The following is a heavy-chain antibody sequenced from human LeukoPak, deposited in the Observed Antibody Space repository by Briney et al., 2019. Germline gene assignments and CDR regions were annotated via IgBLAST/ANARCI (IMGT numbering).Heavy chain of an antibody. D-gene: IGHD6-13*01. J-gene: IGHJ4*02. Sequence: ASVKVSCKASGYTFTGYYMHWVRQAPGQGPEWMGWINPNSGGTNYAQKFQGRVTMTRDTSISTAYMELSRLRSDDTAVYYCARVGVAAAGYPFDYWGQGTLVTVSS. CDR3: ARVGVAAAGYPFDY. CDR2: INPNSGGT. V-gene: IGHV1-2*02. CDR1: GYTFTGYY.